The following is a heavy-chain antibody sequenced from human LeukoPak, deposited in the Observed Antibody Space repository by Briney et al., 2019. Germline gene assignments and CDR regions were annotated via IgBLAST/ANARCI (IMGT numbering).Heavy chain of an antibody. V-gene: IGHV3-23*01. J-gene: IGHJ4*02. CDR3: AKAGPRKDYEVDY. CDR1: GFTFSSYA. D-gene: IGHD3-16*01. Sequence: PGGSLRLSCAASGFTFSSYAMSWVRQAPGKGLEWVSVISGGGGGTYYADSVKGQFTISRDNSKNTLYLQMNSLRAEDTAVYYCAKAGPRKDYEVDYWGQGTLVTVSS. CDR2: ISGGGGGT.